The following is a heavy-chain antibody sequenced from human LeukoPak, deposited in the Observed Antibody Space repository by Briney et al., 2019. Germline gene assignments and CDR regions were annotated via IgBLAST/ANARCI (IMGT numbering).Heavy chain of an antibody. CDR3: ARDCPLSRFGHSCDY. CDR2: IYSGGST. J-gene: IGHJ4*02. Sequence: GGSLRLSCAASGLIDSSNYMSWVGQAPGKGLEWVSVIYSGGSTYYADSVKGRFTISRDNSKNTLYLQMNSLRAEDTAVYYCARDCPLSRFGHSCDYWGQGTLVTVSS. CDR1: GLIDSSNY. D-gene: IGHD3-10*01. V-gene: IGHV3-66*01.